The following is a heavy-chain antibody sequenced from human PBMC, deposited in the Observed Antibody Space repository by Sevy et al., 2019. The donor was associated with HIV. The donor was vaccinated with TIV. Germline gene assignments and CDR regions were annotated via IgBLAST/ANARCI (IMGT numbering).Heavy chain of an antibody. J-gene: IGHJ4*02. V-gene: IGHV3-7*03. CDR2: IRQDGNEI. Sequence: GGSLRLSCDASGFTFDMYWMQWVRQAPGKGLQWVANIRQDGNEIYYAASVRGRYTISRDNAKGSLDLQMNNLRVEDTATYYCARRYFDLWGQGTLVTVSS. CDR3: ARRYFDL. CDR1: GFTFDMYW.